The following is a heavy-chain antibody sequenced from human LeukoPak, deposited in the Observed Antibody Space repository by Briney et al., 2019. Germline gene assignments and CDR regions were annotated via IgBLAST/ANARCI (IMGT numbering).Heavy chain of an antibody. J-gene: IGHJ4*02. V-gene: IGHV1-69*04. CDR1: GGTFSSYT. Sequence: GASVKVFCKASGGTFSSYTISWVRQAPGQGLEWMGRIIPILGIANYAQKFQGRVTITADKSTSTAYMELSSLRSEDTAVYYCARDSYYDSSGLFDYWGQGTLVTVSS. CDR2: IIPILGIA. D-gene: IGHD3-22*01. CDR3: ARDSYYDSSGLFDY.